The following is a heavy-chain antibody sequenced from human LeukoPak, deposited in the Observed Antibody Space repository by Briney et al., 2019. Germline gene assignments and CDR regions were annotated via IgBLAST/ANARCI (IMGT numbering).Heavy chain of an antibody. CDR2: IYYSGST. J-gene: IGHJ3*02. V-gene: IGHV4-59*01. Sequence: SETLSLTCTVSGGSISSYYWSWIRQPPGKGLEWIGYIYYSGSTNYSPSLKSRVTISVDTSKNRFSLKLSSVTAADTAVYYCARDSGWNDAFDIWGQGTMVTVSS. D-gene: IGHD1-1*01. CDR3: ARDSGWNDAFDI. CDR1: GGSISSYY.